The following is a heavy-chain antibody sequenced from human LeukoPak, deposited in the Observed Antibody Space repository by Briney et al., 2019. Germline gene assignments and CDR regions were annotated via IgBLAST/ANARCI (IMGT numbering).Heavy chain of an antibody. CDR1: GYTFTGYY. CDR3: ARPPYDSSGYYYPNDAFDI. J-gene: IGHJ3*02. D-gene: IGHD3-22*01. Sequence: ASVKVSCKASGYTFTGYYMHWVRQAPGQGLEWMGWVNPNSGGTNYAQKFQGRVTMTRDTSISTAYMELSRLRSDDTAVYYCARPPYDSSGYYYPNDAFDIWGQGTMVTVSS. CDR2: VNPNSGGT. V-gene: IGHV1-2*02.